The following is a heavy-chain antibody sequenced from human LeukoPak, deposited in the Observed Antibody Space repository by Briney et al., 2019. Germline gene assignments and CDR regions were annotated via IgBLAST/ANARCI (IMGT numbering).Heavy chain of an antibody. CDR2: IYHSGST. D-gene: IGHD6-6*01. Sequence: SETLSLTCAVSGGSISSGGYSWSWIRQPPGKGLEWIGYIYHSGSTYYNPSLKSRVTISVDRSKNQFSLKLSSVTAADTAVYYCARVYGSSSSGIFDYRGQGTLVTVSS. J-gene: IGHJ4*02. CDR3: ARVYGSSSSGIFDY. CDR1: GGSISSGGYS. V-gene: IGHV4-30-2*01.